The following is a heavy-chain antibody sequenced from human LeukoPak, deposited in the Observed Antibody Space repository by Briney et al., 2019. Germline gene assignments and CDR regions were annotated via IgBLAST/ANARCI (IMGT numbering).Heavy chain of an antibody. V-gene: IGHV3-30*18. D-gene: IGHD1-26*01. CDR1: GFTFSSYG. Sequence: GGSLRLSCAASGFTFSSYGMHWVRQAPGKGLEWVAVISYDGSNKYYADSVKGRFTISRDNSKNTLYLQMNSLRAEDTAVYYCAKDRIVGSGSYSRYFDYWGQGTLVTVSS. J-gene: IGHJ4*02. CDR3: AKDRIVGSGSYSRYFDY. CDR2: ISYDGSNK.